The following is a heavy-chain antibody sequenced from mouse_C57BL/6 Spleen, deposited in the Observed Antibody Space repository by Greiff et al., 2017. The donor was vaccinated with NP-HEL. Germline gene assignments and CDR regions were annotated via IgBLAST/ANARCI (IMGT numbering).Heavy chain of an antibody. Sequence: EVMLVESGGGLVKPGGSLKLSCAASGFTFSSYAMSWVRQTPEKRLEWVATISDGGSYTYYPDNVKGRFTISRDNAKNNLYLQMSHLKSEDTAMYYCAREDYYGSSPYYFDYWGQGTTLTVSS. D-gene: IGHD1-1*01. J-gene: IGHJ2*01. CDR1: GFTFSSYA. CDR3: AREDYYGSSPYYFDY. V-gene: IGHV5-4*01. CDR2: ISDGGSYT.